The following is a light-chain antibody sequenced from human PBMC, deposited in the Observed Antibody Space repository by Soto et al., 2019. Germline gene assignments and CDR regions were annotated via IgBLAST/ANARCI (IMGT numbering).Light chain of an antibody. CDR1: QSVSSF. CDR3: QQRSNWPPT. V-gene: IGKV3-11*01. Sequence: EIVLTQSPATLSLSPGERATLSCRASQSVSSFLTWYQQKLGQAPRLLIHDASKRATGIPARFSGSGSGTDFTLTISSLEPEDFAVYYCQQRSNWPPTFCQGTKLEIK. J-gene: IGKJ2*01. CDR2: DAS.